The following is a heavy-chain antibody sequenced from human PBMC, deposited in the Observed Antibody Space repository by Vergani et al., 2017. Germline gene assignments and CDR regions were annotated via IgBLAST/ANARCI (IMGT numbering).Heavy chain of an antibody. CDR2: IIPIIRLA. CDR3: ARVSPGDNSGWEPFDY. CDR1: GYSFTNFG. V-gene: IGHV1-69*04. Sequence: QVQLVQSGAEVKKSGASVMLSCKSSGYSFTNFGVTWVRQAPGQGLEWMGRIIPIIRLATSAQKFQDRVKITGDTSTNTVYMEMNNLRSEDTAVYYCARVSPGDNSGWEPFDYWGQGTLVTVSS. J-gene: IGHJ4*02. D-gene: IGHD6-19*01.